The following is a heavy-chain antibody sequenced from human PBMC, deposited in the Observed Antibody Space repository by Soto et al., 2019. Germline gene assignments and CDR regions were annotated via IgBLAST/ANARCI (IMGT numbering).Heavy chain of an antibody. CDR2: IHPRGQPI. V-gene: IGHV3-48*03. J-gene: IGHJ3*01. D-gene: IGHD1-26*01. CDR1: GFTFSSSE. Sequence: PGGSLRLSCAVSGFTFSSSEMYWVRQAPGKGLEWISYIHPRGQPIFYADSVKGRFTISRDNANNSVFLQMNSLRAEDTAVYYCARRASRWGQGTMVTVSS. CDR3: ARRASR.